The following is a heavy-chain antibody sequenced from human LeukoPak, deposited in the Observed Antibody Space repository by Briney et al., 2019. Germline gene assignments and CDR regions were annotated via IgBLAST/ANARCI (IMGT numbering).Heavy chain of an antibody. Sequence: PGGSLRLSCAASGFSFRGHDRIGVGPAPGKGLEGVSSICFSSTYIYYADSVRRRFTISRDNAKNSLSLQMNSLRVEDTAVYYCARADCSSSTCYLRRSWFDPWGQGTLVTVSS. CDR2: ICFSSTYI. CDR1: GFSFRGHD. J-gene: IGHJ5*02. V-gene: IGHV3-21*01. D-gene: IGHD2-2*01. CDR3: ARADCSSSTCYLRRSWFDP.